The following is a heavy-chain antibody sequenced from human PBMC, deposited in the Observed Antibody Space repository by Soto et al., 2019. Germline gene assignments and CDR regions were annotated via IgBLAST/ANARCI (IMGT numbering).Heavy chain of an antibody. Sequence: SETLSLTCTFSGGSISSYYWSWIRQPPGKGLEWIGYIYYSGSTNYNPSLKSRVTISVDTSKNQFSLKLSSVTAADTAVYYCARDRLPYCSSTSCYDHYGMDVWGQGTTVTVSS. J-gene: IGHJ6*02. CDR3: ARDRLPYCSSTSCYDHYGMDV. V-gene: IGHV4-59*01. D-gene: IGHD2-2*01. CDR1: GGSISSYY. CDR2: IYYSGST.